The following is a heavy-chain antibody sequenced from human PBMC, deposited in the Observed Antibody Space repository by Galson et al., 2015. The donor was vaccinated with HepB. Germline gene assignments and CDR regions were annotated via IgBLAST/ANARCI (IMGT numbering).Heavy chain of an antibody. Sequence: SLRLSCAASGFTFSSFAMHWVRQAPGKGPEWVAIISSGGGSKYYADSVKGRFTISRDNSENTLYLQMISLRGEDTAVYYCAGSYSNSSHNFVYWGQGTLVSVSS. CDR3: AGSYSNSSHNFVY. V-gene: IGHV3-30-3*01. CDR2: ISSGGGSK. CDR1: GFTFSSFA. D-gene: IGHD6-13*01. J-gene: IGHJ4*02.